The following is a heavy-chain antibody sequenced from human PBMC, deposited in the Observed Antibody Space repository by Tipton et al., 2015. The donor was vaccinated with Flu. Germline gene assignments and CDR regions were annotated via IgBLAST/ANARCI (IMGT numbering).Heavy chain of an antibody. V-gene: IGHV4-61*02. CDR3: ARDPHKLGGESDAFDI. CDR2: IYAGGVT. J-gene: IGHJ3*02. CDR1: GGFITSGSYY. Sequence: TLSLTCTVSGGFITSGSYYWTWIRQSAGTGLEWIGRIYAGGVTNYNPSLKSRVTMSIDTSKNQFSLRLSSVTAADTAVYYCARDPHKLGGESDAFDIWGQGTMVTVSS. D-gene: IGHD7-27*01.